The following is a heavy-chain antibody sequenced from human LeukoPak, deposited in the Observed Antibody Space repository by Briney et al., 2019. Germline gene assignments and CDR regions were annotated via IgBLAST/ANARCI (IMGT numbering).Heavy chain of an antibody. V-gene: IGHV3-30*18. CDR1: GFTFISYG. CDR2: ISYDGSNK. J-gene: IGHJ4*02. D-gene: IGHD2-2*01. Sequence: PGGSLRLPCAASGFTFISYGMHWVRQAPGKGLEWVAVISYDGSNKYYADSVKGRFTISRDNSKNTLYLQMNSLRAEDTAVYYCANREYHLPALYWGQGTLVTVSS. CDR3: ANREYHLPALY.